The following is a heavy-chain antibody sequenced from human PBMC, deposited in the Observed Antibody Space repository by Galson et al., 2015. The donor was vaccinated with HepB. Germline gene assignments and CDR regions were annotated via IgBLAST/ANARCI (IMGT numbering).Heavy chain of an antibody. Sequence: SVKVSCKASGGTFSSYAISWVRQAPGQGLEWMGGIIPIFGTANYAQKFQGRVTITADESTSTAYMELSSLRSEDTAVYYCARDPARVTYYDFWSGLNWFDPWGQGTLVTVSS. V-gene: IGHV1-69*13. CDR1: GGTFSSYA. CDR2: IIPIFGTA. D-gene: IGHD3-3*01. CDR3: ARDPARVTYYDFWSGLNWFDP. J-gene: IGHJ5*02.